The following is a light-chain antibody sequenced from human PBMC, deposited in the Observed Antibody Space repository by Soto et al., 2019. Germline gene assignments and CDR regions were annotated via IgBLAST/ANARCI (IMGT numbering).Light chain of an antibody. CDR2: GAT. J-gene: IGKJ5*01. V-gene: IGKV3-20*01. Sequence: GTLWLSPGARATLSCRAIQSVSGNYLAWYQQKLGQAPRLLIYGATSRATGIPDRFSGSVSGTDFTLTISRLEPEDFAVYHCQQYGSSPLITFGQGPRLEI. CDR1: QSVSGNY. CDR3: QQYGSSPLIT.